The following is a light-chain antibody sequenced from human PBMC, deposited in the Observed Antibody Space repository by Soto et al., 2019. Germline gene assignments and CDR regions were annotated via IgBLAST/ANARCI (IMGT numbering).Light chain of an antibody. J-gene: IGLJ1*01. CDR2: EGS. Sequence: QSVLTQPAFVSGSPGKSITISCTGTRIDVGSYTLVSWYQQHPGKAPNIMIYEGSKRPSGVSNRFSGSKSGNTASLTISGLQAEDEADYYCCSYAGTLYVFGTGTKVTVL. CDR3: CSYAGTLYV. CDR1: RIDVGSYTL. V-gene: IGLV2-23*01.